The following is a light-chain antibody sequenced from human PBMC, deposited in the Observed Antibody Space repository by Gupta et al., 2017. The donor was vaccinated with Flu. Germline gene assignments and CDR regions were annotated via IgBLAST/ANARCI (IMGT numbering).Light chain of an antibody. CDR2: EVN. CDR1: SSDVGSYDY. V-gene: IGLV2-8*01. Sequence: QSALTQSTSASGSPGPSVTIPCTGTSSDVGSYDYVSWYQQLPGNAPRLMIYEVNKRPSGVPDRFSGSKSGNTASLTVSGLQAEDEAYYYCSALAGSSVLFGGGTHLIVL. CDR3: SALAGSSVL. J-gene: IGLJ2*01.